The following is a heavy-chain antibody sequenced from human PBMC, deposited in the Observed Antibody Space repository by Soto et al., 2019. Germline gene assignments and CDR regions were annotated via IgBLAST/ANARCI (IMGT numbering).Heavy chain of an antibody. D-gene: IGHD3-9*01. Sequence: QVQLVQSGAEVKKPGASVKVSCKASGYTFTSYGISWVRQAPGQGLEWMGWISAYNGNIKYAQKLKGRVTMTTDTATSTAYMELSSLRSDDTAVYYCTRDLSIFLFDSWGQGTLVTVSS. V-gene: IGHV1-18*01. J-gene: IGHJ4*02. CDR1: GYTFTSYG. CDR3: TRDLSIFLFDS. CDR2: ISAYNGNI.